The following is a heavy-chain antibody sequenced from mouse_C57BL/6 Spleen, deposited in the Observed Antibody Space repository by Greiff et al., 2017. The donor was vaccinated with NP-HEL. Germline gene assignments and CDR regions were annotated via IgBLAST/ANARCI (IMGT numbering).Heavy chain of an antibody. CDR3: AKEGGGDFDY. J-gene: IGHJ2*01. V-gene: IGHV5-4*01. CDR2: ISDGGSYT. CDR1: GFTFSSYA. Sequence: EVQRVESGGGLVKPGGSLKLSCAASGFTFSSYAMSWVRQTPEKRLEWVATISDGGSYTYYPDNVKGRFTISRDNAKNNLYLQMGHLKAGETAMLYCAKEGGGDFDYWGQGTTLTVSS.